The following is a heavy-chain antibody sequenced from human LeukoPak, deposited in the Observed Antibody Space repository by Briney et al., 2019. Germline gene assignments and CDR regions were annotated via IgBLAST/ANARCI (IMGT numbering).Heavy chain of an antibody. J-gene: IGHJ4*02. CDR2: IHPSTGNP. CDR1: GYTFTSYG. Sequence: ASVKVSCKASGYTFTSYGISWVRQAPGQGLEWMGWIHPSTGNPTYAQGFTGRFVFSLDTSVSTTYLQISSLKAEDTAVYYCARAFQSLGGLSLPDFWGQGTLVTVSS. D-gene: IGHD3-16*02. CDR3: ARAFQSLGGLSLPDF. V-gene: IGHV7-4-1*02.